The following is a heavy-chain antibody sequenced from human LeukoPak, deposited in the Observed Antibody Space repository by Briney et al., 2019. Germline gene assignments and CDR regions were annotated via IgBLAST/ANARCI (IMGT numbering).Heavy chain of an antibody. J-gene: IGHJ4*02. Sequence: SVKVSCKASGGTFSSYAISWVRQAPGQGLEWMGRIIPIFGTANYAQKFQDRVTITTDESTSTAYMELSSLRSEDTAVYCCARVSSYYDSSGYYYWGQGTLVTVSS. CDR1: GGTFSSYA. D-gene: IGHD3-22*01. CDR3: ARVSSYYDSSGYYY. CDR2: IIPIFGTA. V-gene: IGHV1-69*05.